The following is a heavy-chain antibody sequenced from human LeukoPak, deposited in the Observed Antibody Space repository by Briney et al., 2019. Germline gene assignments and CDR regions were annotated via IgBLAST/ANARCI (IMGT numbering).Heavy chain of an antibody. J-gene: IGHJ4*02. CDR2: IIPILGTS. CDR1: GYTFTSYG. V-gene: IGHV1-69*10. Sequence: VASVKVSCKASGYTFTSYGISWVRQAPGQGLEWMGGIIPILGTSNYAQKFQGRVTITADKSTSTAYMEPSSLRSEDTAVYYCAYLGTLYGEVPFDYWGQGTLVTVSS. D-gene: IGHD4-17*01. CDR3: AYLGTLYGEVPFDY.